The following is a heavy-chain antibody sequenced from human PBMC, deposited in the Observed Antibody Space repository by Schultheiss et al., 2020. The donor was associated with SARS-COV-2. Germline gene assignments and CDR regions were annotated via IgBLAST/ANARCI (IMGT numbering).Heavy chain of an antibody. CDR2: IRSKARNNAT. V-gene: IGHV3-73*01. Sequence: GGSLRLSCVTSGFSFSGSGIYWVRQASGKGLEWVGRIRSKARNNATTYAASVKGRFIISRDESRNTSYLQMNSLKIEDTAVYYCTRNSTSSGWFDPWGQGTLVTVSS. CDR3: TRNSTSSGWFDP. CDR1: GFSFSGSG. J-gene: IGHJ5*02. D-gene: IGHD5-18*01.